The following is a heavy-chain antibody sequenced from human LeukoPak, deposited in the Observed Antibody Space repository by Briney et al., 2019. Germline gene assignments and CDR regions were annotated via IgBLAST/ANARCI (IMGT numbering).Heavy chain of an antibody. D-gene: IGHD4-17*01. CDR2: IYPDDSDT. Sequence: GESLQISCKGSGYSFTSYWIGWVRQMPGKGLEWMGVIYPDDSDTRYSPSFQGQVTISADKSISTAYLQWSSLTASDTAMYYCAVGDYEDSDAFDIWGQGTMVTVSS. CDR3: AVGDYEDSDAFDI. CDR1: GYSFTSYW. V-gene: IGHV5-51*01. J-gene: IGHJ3*02.